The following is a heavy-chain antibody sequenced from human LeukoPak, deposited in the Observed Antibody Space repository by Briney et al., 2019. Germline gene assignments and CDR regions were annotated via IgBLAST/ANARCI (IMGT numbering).Heavy chain of an antibody. Sequence: PGGSLRLSCAASGFTFSSYAMHWVRQAPGKWLGWVAVISYDGSNKYYADSVKGRFTISRDNSKNTLYLQMNSLRAEDTAVYYCARDRLLWFGEFRRWGQGTLVTVSS. J-gene: IGHJ4*02. CDR1: GFTFSSYA. CDR3: ARDRLLWFGEFRR. CDR2: ISYDGSNK. V-gene: IGHV3-30*04. D-gene: IGHD3-10*01.